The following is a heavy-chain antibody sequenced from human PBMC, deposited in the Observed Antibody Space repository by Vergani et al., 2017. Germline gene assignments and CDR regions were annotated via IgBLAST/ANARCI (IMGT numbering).Heavy chain of an antibody. V-gene: IGHV3-21*01. J-gene: IGHJ4*02. CDR3: ARDRDTAMVHDY. CDR1: GFTFSSYS. Sequence: EVQLVESGGGLVKPGGSLRLSCAASGFTFSSYSMNWVRQAPGKGLEWVSSISSSSSYIYYADSVKGRFTISRDNAKNSLYLQMNSLRAEDTAVYYCARDRDTAMVHDYWVQGTLVTDSS. CDR2: ISSSSSYI. D-gene: IGHD5-18*01.